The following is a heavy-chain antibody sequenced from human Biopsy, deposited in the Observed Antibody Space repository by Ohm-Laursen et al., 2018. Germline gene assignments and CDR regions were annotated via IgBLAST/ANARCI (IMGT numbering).Heavy chain of an antibody. CDR1: GASITSYY. CDR3: ARDLPSSFYYAMDV. CDR2: TYKGGNT. J-gene: IGHJ6*02. V-gene: IGHV4-4*07. Sequence: SDTLSLTCTVSGASITSYYWSWIRQPAGQGLEWIGHTYKGGNTNHNPSLKSRVSMSVDTSKTQLSLTLRSVSAADTAVYYCARDLPSSFYYAMDVWGQGTPVTVSS.